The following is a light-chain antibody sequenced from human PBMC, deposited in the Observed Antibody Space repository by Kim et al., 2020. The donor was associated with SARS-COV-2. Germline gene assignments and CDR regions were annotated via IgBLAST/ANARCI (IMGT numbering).Light chain of an antibody. V-gene: IGKV4-1*01. CDR3: QQYDSTPWT. Sequence: DIVMTQSPDSLAVSLGERATINCKSSQSVLYSSNNKNYLAWYQQKPGQPPKLLIYWASTREAGVPDRFSGSGSGTDFTLTISSLQAEDVAVYYCQQYDSTPWTFGQWTKVDIK. CDR1: QSVLYSSNNKNY. CDR2: WAS. J-gene: IGKJ1*01.